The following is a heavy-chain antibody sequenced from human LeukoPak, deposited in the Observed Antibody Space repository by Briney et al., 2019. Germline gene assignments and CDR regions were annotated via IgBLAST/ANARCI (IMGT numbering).Heavy chain of an antibody. D-gene: IGHD3-22*01. Sequence: PSETLSLTCTVSGGSISSYYWSWIRQPPGKGLEWIGYIYYSGSTNYNPSLKSRVTISVDTSKNQFSLKLSPVTAADTAVYYCARSGSGYRNYYYMDVWGKGTTVTVSS. V-gene: IGHV4-59*12. CDR1: GGSISSYY. J-gene: IGHJ6*03. CDR2: IYYSGST. CDR3: ARSGSGYRNYYYMDV.